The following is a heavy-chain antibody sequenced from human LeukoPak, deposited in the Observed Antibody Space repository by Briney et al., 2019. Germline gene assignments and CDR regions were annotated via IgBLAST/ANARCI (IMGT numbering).Heavy chain of an antibody. D-gene: IGHD2/OR15-2a*01. V-gene: IGHV3-30*02. CDR1: GFTFSSYG. CDR2: TRYDGSIK. J-gene: IGHJ4*02. Sequence: GGSLRLSCAASGFTFSSYGMHWVRQAPGKGLEWVAFTRYDGSIKYYGDSVKGRFTISRNNSKNTLYLHMNSLRAEDTAVYYCAKDGLYCTTTTCSLDYWGQGTLVTVSS. CDR3: AKDGLYCTTTTCSLDY.